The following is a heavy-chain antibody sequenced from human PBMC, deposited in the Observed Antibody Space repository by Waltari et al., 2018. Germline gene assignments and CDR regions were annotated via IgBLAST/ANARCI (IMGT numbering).Heavy chain of an antibody. CDR1: GGTFSSYA. V-gene: IGHV1-69*08. D-gene: IGHD3-3*01. J-gene: IGHJ5*02. CDR3: ARVVPDFGLAFDP. Sequence: QVQLVQSGAEVKKPWSSVKVSCKASGGTFSSYAISWVRQAPGQGLEWMGRIIPIFGTATYAQKFQGRVTITADKSTNTAYMQLSSLRSEDTAVYYCARVVPDFGLAFDPWGQGTLVTVSS. CDR2: IIPIFGTA.